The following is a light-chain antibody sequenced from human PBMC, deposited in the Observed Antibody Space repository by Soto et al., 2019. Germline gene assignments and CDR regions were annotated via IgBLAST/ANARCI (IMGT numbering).Light chain of an antibody. V-gene: IGKV1-17*01. J-gene: IGKJ4*01. Sequence: KRSQTPSTISASVGDRVTITCRASQGIRNDLGWFQQKPGKAPKRLIYAASSLESGVPSRFSGSGSGTEFTLTISSLQPEDFPHSCFLPDHGYPVAFLGGTRQDIK. CDR1: QGIRND. CDR2: AAS. CDR3: LPDHGYPVA.